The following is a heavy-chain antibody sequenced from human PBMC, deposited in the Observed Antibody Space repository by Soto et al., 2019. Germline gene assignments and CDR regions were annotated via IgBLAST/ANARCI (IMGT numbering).Heavy chain of an antibody. CDR1: GFTFSSYW. D-gene: IGHD2-15*01. CDR3: ARPRFAGYCSGGSCYPGDYFDY. CDR2: INRDGSST. V-gene: IGHV3-74*01. J-gene: IGHJ4*02. Sequence: EAQLVESGGGLVQPGGSLRLSCAASGFTFSSYWMHWVRQAPGKGLVWVSRINRDGSSTSYADSVKGRFTISRDNAKNTLYLQMNSRRAEDTAVYYCARPRFAGYCSGGSCYPGDYFDYWGQGTLVTVSS.